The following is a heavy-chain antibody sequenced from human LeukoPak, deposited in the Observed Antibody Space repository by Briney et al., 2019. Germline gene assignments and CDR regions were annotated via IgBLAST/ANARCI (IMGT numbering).Heavy chain of an antibody. D-gene: IGHD6-6*01. V-gene: IGHV3-30*02. CDR3: AKDQGYSSSSGPTLDAFDI. CDR2: IRYDGSNK. Sequence: PGGSLRLSCAASGFTFSSYGMHWVRQAPGKGLEWVAFIRYDGSNKYYADSVKGRFTISRDNSKNTLYLQMNSLRAEDTAVYYCAKDQGYSSSSGPTLDAFDIWGQGTMVTVSS. J-gene: IGHJ3*02. CDR1: GFTFSSYG.